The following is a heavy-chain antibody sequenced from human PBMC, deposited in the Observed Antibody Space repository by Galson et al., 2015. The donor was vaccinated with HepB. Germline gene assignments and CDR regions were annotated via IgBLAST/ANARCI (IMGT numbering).Heavy chain of an antibody. D-gene: IGHD6-19*01. Sequence: SLRLSCAASGFTLSSYGMHWVRQAPGKGLEWVAVISYDGSNKYYADSVKGRFTISRDNSKNTLYLQMNSLRAEDTAVYYCAKGAKWLNEAYYFDYWGQGTLVTVSS. CDR1: GFTLSSYG. V-gene: IGHV3-30*18. CDR3: AKGAKWLNEAYYFDY. CDR2: ISYDGSNK. J-gene: IGHJ4*02.